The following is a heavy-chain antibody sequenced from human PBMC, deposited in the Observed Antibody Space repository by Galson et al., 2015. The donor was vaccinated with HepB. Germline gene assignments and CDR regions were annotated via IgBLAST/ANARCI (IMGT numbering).Heavy chain of an antibody. CDR1: GGTFSAYA. V-gene: IGHV1-69*13. D-gene: IGHD6-13*01. J-gene: IGHJ4*02. CDR2: ITPLFGTA. Sequence: SVKVSCKASGGTFSAYAISWVRQAPGHGLEWMGGITPLFGTANYAQKFQGRVTITADESTSTAYMELSSLKLEDTAVYYCAREGRAAVTNPADYWGQGTLVIVSS. CDR3: AREGRAAVTNPADY.